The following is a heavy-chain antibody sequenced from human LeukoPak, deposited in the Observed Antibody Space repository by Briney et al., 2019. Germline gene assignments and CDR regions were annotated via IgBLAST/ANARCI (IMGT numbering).Heavy chain of an antibody. CDR1: GYTFINYD. Sequence: ASVKVSCKTSGYTFINYDVNWVRQAPGQRLQWMGVTNPRTGGTFFAPNFQGRISMASNTSTNTAYMSLDSLTSDDTAVYFCARVFRFNGVLGSWGQGTLVTVSS. D-gene: IGHD2-21*01. CDR3: ARVFRFNGVLGS. J-gene: IGHJ5*02. V-gene: IGHV1-8*01. CDR2: TNPRTGGT.